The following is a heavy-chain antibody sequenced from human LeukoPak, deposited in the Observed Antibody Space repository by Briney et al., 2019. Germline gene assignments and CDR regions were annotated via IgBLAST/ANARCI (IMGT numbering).Heavy chain of an antibody. V-gene: IGHV1-18*01. CDR3: ARGPMIVVVGTFDY. J-gene: IGHJ4*02. CDR2: ISAYNGNT. D-gene: IGHD3-22*01. Sequence: ASVKVSCKASGYTFTSYGISWVRQAPGQGLEWMGWISAYNGNTNYAQKLQGRVTVTTDTSTSTAYMELRSLRSDDTAVYYCARGPMIVVVGTFDYWGQGTLVTVSS. CDR1: GYTFTSYG.